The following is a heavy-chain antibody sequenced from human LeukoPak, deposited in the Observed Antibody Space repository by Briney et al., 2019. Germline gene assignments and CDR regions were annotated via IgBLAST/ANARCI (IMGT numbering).Heavy chain of an antibody. Sequence: GGSLRLSCAASGFTFSSYGMHWVRQAPGKGLEWVAVISYDGSNKYYADSVKGRFTISRDNSKNTLYLQMNSLRAEDTAVYYCAKDRALYDSGGYVDYWGQGTLVTVSS. V-gene: IGHV3-30*18. J-gene: IGHJ4*02. CDR3: AKDRALYDSGGYVDY. CDR2: ISYDGSNK. D-gene: IGHD3-10*01. CDR1: GFTFSSYG.